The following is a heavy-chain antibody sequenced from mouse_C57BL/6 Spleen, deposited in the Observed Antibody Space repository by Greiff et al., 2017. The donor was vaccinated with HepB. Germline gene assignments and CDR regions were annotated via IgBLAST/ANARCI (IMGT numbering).Heavy chain of an antibody. Sequence: VKVVESGPGLVQPSQRLSITCTVSGFSLTSYGVHWVRQSPGKGLEWLGVIWSGGSTDYNAAFISRLSISKDNSKSQVFFKMNSLQADDTAIYYCARRGTVVEGFAYWGQGTLVTVSA. CDR2: IWSGGST. D-gene: IGHD1-1*01. CDR3: ARRGTVVEGFAY. CDR1: GFSLTSYG. V-gene: IGHV2-2*01. J-gene: IGHJ3*01.